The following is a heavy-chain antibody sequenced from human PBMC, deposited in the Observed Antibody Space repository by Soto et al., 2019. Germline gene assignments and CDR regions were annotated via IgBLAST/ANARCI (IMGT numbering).Heavy chain of an antibody. CDR2: VFYGGT. J-gene: IGHJ4*02. CDR3: ASYRGALYFES. CDR1: GRSMSSNY. V-gene: IGHV4-59*01. D-gene: IGHD3-16*01. Sequence: PSETLSLTCSVSGRSMSSNYWSWIRQSPAKGLEWLGYVFYGGTDYNPSLGGRVSMSVETSKSQLSLKLTSVTVADTAVYYCASYRGALYFESWGPGILVTVSS.